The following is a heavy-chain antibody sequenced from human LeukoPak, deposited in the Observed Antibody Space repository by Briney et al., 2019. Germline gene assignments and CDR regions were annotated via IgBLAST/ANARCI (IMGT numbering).Heavy chain of an antibody. J-gene: IGHJ4*02. CDR3: GEVQSGNKFDY. Sequence: GGSLRLSCAASGFTFRNYAMSLVRQAPGKGLEWVSAISASGANTYYADSVKGRFTISRDNSKNTLFLHMNSLRAEDTAVYYCGEVQSGNKFDYWGRGTQVTVSS. CDR1: GFTFRNYA. V-gene: IGHV3-23*01. CDR2: ISASGANT. D-gene: IGHD1-1*01.